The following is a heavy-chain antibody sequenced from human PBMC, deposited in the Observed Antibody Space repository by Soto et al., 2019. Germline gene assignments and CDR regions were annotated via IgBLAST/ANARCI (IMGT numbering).Heavy chain of an antibody. J-gene: IGHJ6*02. CDR1: GFTFSSYA. Sequence: GGSLRLSCAASGFTFSSYAMSWVRQAPGKGLEWVSAISGSGGSTYYADSVKGRFTISRDNSKNTLYLQMNSLRSEDTAVYYCARAAPTGISLVHYYYYGMDVWGQGTTVTVSS. CDR3: ARAAPTGISLVHYYYYGMDV. D-gene: IGHD3-10*01. V-gene: IGHV3-23*01. CDR2: ISGSGGST.